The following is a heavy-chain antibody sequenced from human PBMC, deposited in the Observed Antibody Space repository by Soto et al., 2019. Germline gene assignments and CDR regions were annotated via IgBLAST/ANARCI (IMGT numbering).Heavy chain of an antibody. J-gene: IGHJ2*01. CDR1: GFTVSSNY. V-gene: IGHV3-53*01. CDR3: ARDWGGDAGLYWYFDF. Sequence: EVQLVESEGGLIQPGGSLRLSCAVSGFTVSSNYMSWVRQAPGKGLEWLSVVYSAGTTHYADSVKGRFTISRDNSKNTVYLQMNSLTAEDTAVYYCARDWGGDAGLYWYFDFWGRGTLVTVSS. CDR2: VYSAGTT. D-gene: IGHD3-10*01.